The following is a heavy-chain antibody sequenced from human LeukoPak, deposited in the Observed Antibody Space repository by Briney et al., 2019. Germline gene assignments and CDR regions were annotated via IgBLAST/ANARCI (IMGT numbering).Heavy chain of an antibody. V-gene: IGHV3-7*01. CDR1: GFTFSSYW. D-gene: IGHD6-13*01. CDR2: IKQDGSEK. J-gene: IGHJ4*02. Sequence: GGPLRLSCAASGFTFSSYWMSWVRQAPGKGLEWVANIKQDGSEKYYVDSVKGRFTISRDNSKNTLYLQMNSLRAEDTAVYYCAKGRGQQLAPFDYWGQGTLVTVSS. CDR3: AKGRGQQLAPFDY.